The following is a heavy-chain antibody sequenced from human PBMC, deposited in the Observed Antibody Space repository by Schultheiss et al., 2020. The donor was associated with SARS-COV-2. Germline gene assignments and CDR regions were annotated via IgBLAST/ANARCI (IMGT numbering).Heavy chain of an antibody. D-gene: IGHD6-13*01. Sequence: SQTLSLTCTVSGDSITTYYWSWFRQPPGKGLEWIGYVHYSGSTDSNPSLKSRVTISVDTSKNHFSLKMSSVTAADTAVYYCAREGIAAAYGMDVWGQGTTVTVSS. CDR1: GDSITTYY. CDR2: VHYSGST. V-gene: IGHV4-4*08. J-gene: IGHJ6*02. CDR3: AREGIAAAYGMDV.